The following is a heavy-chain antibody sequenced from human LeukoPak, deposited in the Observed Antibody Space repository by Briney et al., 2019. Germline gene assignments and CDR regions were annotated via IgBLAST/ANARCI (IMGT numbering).Heavy chain of an antibody. CDR2: INHSGST. Sequence: SETLSLTCAVYGGSFSGYYWSWIRQPPGKGLEWIGEINHSGSTNYNPSLKSRVTISVDTSKNQLSLKLSSVTAADTAVYYCARARPLSNYYGSGVDVWGQGTTVTVSS. D-gene: IGHD3-10*01. CDR3: ARARPLSNYYGSGVDV. V-gene: IGHV4-34*01. J-gene: IGHJ6*02. CDR1: GGSFSGYY.